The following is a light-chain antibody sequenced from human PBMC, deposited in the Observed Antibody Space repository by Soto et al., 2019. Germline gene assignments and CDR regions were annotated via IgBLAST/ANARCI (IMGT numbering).Light chain of an antibody. CDR1: QAVSSTY. V-gene: IGKV3-20*01. J-gene: IGKJ1*01. CDR3: HQCGNSWWT. CDR2: GAS. Sequence: EVVLTQSPNTLSLSPGESATLSCRASQAVSSTYLVWYQQKPGLAPRLLIYGASSRAPGISDRFSGSGSGTDFTLTISRLEPEDFAVHYCHQCGNSWWTFGEGTKVDIK.